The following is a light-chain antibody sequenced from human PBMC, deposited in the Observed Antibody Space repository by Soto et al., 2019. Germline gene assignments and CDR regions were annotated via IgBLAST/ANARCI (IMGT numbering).Light chain of an antibody. J-gene: IGKJ1*01. CDR3: QQYNGYWT. CDR2: EAS. CDR1: QSISDS. V-gene: IGKV1-5*03. Sequence: DIQMTQSPSTLSASVGDRVTITCRASQSISDSLAWYLQKPGKAPKLLIYEASSLKSGVPSRFSGSRSGTEYTLTISSLQPDDFATYYCQQYNGYWTFGQGTKVEIK.